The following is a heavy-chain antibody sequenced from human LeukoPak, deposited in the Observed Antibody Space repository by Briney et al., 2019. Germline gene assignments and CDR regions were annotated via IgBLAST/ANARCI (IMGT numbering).Heavy chain of an antibody. CDR1: GGSISSYY. CDR2: IYYSGST. J-gene: IGHJ4*02. Sequence: PSETLSLTCTVSGGSISSYYWSWIRQPPGKGVEWIGYIYYSGSTNYNPSLKSRVTISVDTSKNQFSLKLSSVTAADTAVYYCAASSSSWQQSYWGQGTLVTVSS. CDR3: AASSSSWQQSY. D-gene: IGHD6-13*01. V-gene: IGHV4-59*08.